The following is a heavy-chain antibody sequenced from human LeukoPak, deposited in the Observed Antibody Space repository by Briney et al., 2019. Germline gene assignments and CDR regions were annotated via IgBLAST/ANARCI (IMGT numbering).Heavy chain of an antibody. J-gene: IGHJ4*02. CDR3: AREGNWNYYFDY. CDR2: INPNSGGT. V-gene: IGHV1-2*06. Sequence: GASVKVSCKASGYTFTGYYMHWVRQAPGQGLEWMGRINPNSGGTNYAQKFQGRVTMTRDTSISTAYMELSSLRSEDTAVYYCAREGNWNYYFDYWGQGTLVTVSS. D-gene: IGHD1-7*01. CDR1: GYTFTGYY.